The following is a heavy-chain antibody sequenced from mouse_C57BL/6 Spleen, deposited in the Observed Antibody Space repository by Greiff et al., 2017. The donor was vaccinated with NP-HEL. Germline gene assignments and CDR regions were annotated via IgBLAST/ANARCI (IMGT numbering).Heavy chain of an antibody. CDR1: GYTFTDYE. CDR2: IDPETGGT. J-gene: IGHJ2*01. V-gene: IGHV1-15*01. D-gene: IGHD1-1*01. CDR3: SITTVVATPYCDY. Sequence: VQLQQSGAELVRPGASVTLSCKASGYTFTDYEMHWVKQTPVHGLEWIGAIDPETGGTAYNQKFKGKAILTADKSSSTAYMELRSLTSEDSAVYYCSITTVVATPYCDYWGQGTTLTVSS.